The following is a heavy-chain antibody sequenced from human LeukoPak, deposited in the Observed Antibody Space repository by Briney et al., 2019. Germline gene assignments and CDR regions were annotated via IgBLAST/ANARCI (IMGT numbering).Heavy chain of an antibody. CDR3: ARDQGPDGYYFDS. Sequence: GGSLRLSCAASGFTFSSYWMSWVRQAPGKGLEWVANIKQDGSEKYYVDSVKGRFTISRDNAKNSLYLQMNSLRDEDTAVYYCARDQGPDGYYFDSWGQGTLVTVSS. CDR1: GFTFSSYW. CDR2: IKQDGSEK. J-gene: IGHJ4*02. D-gene: IGHD1-14*01. V-gene: IGHV3-7*01.